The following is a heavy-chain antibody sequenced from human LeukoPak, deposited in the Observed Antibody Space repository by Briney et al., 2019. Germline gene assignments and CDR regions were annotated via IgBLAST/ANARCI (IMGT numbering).Heavy chain of an antibody. V-gene: IGHV3-53*01. CDR2: IYSGGST. Sequence: PGGSLRLSCAASGFTFSSNHMSWVRQAPGGGLEGVSVIYSGGSTDYSESAKGRFTISRDNSKNTLYLQMNSLRAEDTAVYHCARGPAGYNWGQGTLVTVSS. J-gene: IGHJ4*02. CDR3: ARGPAGYN. CDR1: GFTFSSNH. D-gene: IGHD1-1*01.